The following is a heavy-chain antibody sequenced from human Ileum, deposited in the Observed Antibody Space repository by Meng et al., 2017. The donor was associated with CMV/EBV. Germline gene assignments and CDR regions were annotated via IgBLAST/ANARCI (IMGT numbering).Heavy chain of an antibody. CDR1: GYTFTSYY. CDR3: ARLSGSYLVGSLGY. J-gene: IGHJ4*02. V-gene: IGHV1-46*01. Sequence: GGSLRLSCKASGYTFTSYYMHWVRQAPGQGLEWMGIINPSGGSTSYAQKFQGRVTMTRDTSTSTVYMELSSLRSEDTAVYYCARLSGSYLVGSLGYWGQGTLVTVSS. CDR2: INPSGGST. D-gene: IGHD1-26*01.